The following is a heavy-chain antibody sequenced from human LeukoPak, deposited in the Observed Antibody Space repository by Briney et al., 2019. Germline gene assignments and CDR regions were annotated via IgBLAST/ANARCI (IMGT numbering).Heavy chain of an antibody. Sequence: SETLSLTCTVSGVSVSSSNSYWGWIRQPPGKGLAWIGSIYYTGNTYYNASLKSRVTISIDTSKNQISLRLTSVTATDTAMYYCARQTGSGLFTLPGGQGTLVTVSS. CDR3: ARQTGSGLFTLP. CDR2: IYYTGNT. D-gene: IGHD3/OR15-3a*01. V-gene: IGHV4-39*01. J-gene: IGHJ4*02. CDR1: GVSVSSSNSY.